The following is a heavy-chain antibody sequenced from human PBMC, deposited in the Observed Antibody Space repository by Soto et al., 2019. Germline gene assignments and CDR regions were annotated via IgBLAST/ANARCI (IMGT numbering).Heavy chain of an antibody. Sequence: GGSLRLSCAASGFTVSSNYMSWVRQAPGKGLEWVSVIYSGGSTYYADSVKGRFTISRDNSKNTLYLQMNSLRAEDTAVYYCAIAPLGVGNWFDPWGQGTLVTVSS. CDR3: AIAPLGVGNWFDP. V-gene: IGHV3-66*01. CDR1: GFTVSSNY. CDR2: IYSGGST. J-gene: IGHJ5*02. D-gene: IGHD3-16*01.